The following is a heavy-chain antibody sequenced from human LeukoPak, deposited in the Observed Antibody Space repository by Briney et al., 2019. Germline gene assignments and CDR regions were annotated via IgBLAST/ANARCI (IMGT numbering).Heavy chain of an antibody. Sequence: GRSLRLSCAASGFTFDDYAMHWVRQAPGKGLEWVSGISWNSDTIGYADSVKGRFTISRDNAKNSLYLQMNSLRAEDTAFYYCAKVRAVAGRRDALDIWGQGTMVTVSS. D-gene: IGHD6-19*01. V-gene: IGHV3-9*01. J-gene: IGHJ3*02. CDR3: AKVRAVAGRRDALDI. CDR2: ISWNSDTI. CDR1: GFTFDDYA.